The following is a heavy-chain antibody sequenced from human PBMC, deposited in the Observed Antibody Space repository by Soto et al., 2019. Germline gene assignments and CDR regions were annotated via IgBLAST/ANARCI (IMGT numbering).Heavy chain of an antibody. CDR1: GFTFSSYG. Sequence: GGSLRLSCAASGFTFSSYGMHWVRQAPGKGLEWVAVIWYDGSNKYYADSVKGRFTISRDNSKNTLYLQMNSLRAEDTAVYYCARDAIVVVPAAPPEFDYWGQGT. J-gene: IGHJ4*02. D-gene: IGHD2-2*01. CDR3: ARDAIVVVPAAPPEFDY. V-gene: IGHV3-33*01. CDR2: IWYDGSNK.